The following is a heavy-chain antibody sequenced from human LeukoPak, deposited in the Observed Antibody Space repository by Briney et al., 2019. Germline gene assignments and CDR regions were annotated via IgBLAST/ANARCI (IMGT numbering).Heavy chain of an antibody. J-gene: IGHJ5*02. D-gene: IGHD3-10*01. CDR2: IYYSGST. CDR3: ARHAAGMRT. CDR1: GGSISSSRYY. V-gene: IGHV4-39*01. Sequence: NSSETLSLTRTVSGGSISSSRYYWGWIRQPPGKGLEWIGSIYYSGSTYYNPSLKSRVTISVDTSKNQFSLKLSSVTAADTAVYYCARHAAGMRTWGQGTLVTVSS.